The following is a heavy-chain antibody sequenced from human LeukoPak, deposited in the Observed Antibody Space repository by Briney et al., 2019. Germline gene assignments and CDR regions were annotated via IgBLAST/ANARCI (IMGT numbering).Heavy chain of an antibody. J-gene: IGHJ5*02. Sequence: SLRLSCAASGFTFCDHAMHCVRQAPGKGRECVSGISWNSGSIGYAESVTGLFTISRDHAKTSLYLQMNSLRAEDTALYYCAKGSGYLITYNWFDPWGKGTLVTVSS. CDR2: ISWNSGSI. CDR1: GFTFCDHA. CDR3: AKGSGYLITYNWFDP. D-gene: IGHD3-22*01. V-gene: IGHV3-9*01.